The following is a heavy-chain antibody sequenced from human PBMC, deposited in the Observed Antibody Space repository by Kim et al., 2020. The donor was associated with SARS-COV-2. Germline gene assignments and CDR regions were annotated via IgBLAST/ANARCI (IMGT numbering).Heavy chain of an antibody. CDR3: ARAPGGWRAMHVYFDY. Sequence: SETLSLTCTVSGFSISSGYYWGCLQQPPGGRLGWIGSIYNSGSTYYNPSLKSRVTISVDTSKNRFSLKLSSVTAADTAVYYCARAPGGWRAMHVYFDYWGQGTLVTVSS. CDR1: GFSISSGYY. CDR2: IYNSGST. V-gene: IGHV4-38-2*02. D-gene: IGHD2-2*01. J-gene: IGHJ4*01.